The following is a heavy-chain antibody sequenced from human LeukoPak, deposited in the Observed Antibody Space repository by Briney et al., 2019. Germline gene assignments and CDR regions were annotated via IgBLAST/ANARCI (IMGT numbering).Heavy chain of an antibody. Sequence: GGSLRLSCAASGFTFSSYVMHWVRQAPGKGLEYVSGISSNGGNTYYANSVKGRFTIARDNSKNTLYVQMGSLRPEDMAVYYCARGGGYCSGGSCYGIDYWGQGTLVTVPS. CDR2: ISSNGGNT. V-gene: IGHV3-64*01. CDR3: ARGGGYCSGGSCYGIDY. J-gene: IGHJ4*02. D-gene: IGHD2-15*01. CDR1: GFTFSSYV.